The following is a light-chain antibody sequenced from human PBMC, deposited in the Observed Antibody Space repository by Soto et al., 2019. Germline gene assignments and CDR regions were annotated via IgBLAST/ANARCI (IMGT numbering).Light chain of an antibody. CDR2: KAS. CDR3: QQYDTYWT. CDR1: QSISNW. Sequence: DIQVTQSPPTLSASVVDRVTITCRASQSISNWLAWYQQKPGKAPNLLIYKASSLKSGVPSRFSGSGSGTEFTLTISSLQPDDFATYYCQQYDTYWTFGQGTKVDIK. J-gene: IGKJ1*01. V-gene: IGKV1-5*03.